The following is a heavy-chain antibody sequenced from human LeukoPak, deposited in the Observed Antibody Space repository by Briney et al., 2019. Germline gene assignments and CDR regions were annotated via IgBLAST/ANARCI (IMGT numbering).Heavy chain of an antibody. J-gene: IGHJ4*02. CDR3: TTGIAVANQGGY. D-gene: IGHD6-19*01. CDR2: IKSKTDGGTT. V-gene: IGHV3-15*01. Sequence: AXSGFTFSNXXXXGVRQXPGKXXXXXXRIKSKTDGGTTDYAAPVKGRFTISRDDSKNTLYLQMNSLKTEDTAVYYCTTGIAVANQGGYWGQGTLVTVSS. CDR1: GFTFSNXX.